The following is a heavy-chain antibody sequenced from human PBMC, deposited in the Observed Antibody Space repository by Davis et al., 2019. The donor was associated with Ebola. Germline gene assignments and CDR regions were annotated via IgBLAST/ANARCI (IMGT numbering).Heavy chain of an antibody. V-gene: IGHV4-34*01. CDR3: ARDLKSTYYGMDV. CDR2: INHSGST. J-gene: IGHJ6*02. CDR1: GGSISSYY. Sequence: MPGGSLRLSCTVSGGSISSYYWSWIRQPPGKGLEWIGEINHSGSTNYNPSLKSRVTISVDTSKNQFSLKLSSVTAADTAVYYCARDLKSTYYGMDVWGQGTTVTVSS.